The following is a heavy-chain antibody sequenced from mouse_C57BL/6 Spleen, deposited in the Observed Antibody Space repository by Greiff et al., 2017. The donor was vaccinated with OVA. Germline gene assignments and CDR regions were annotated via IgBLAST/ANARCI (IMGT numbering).Heavy chain of an antibody. Sequence: VQLQQPGAELVKPGASVKLSCKASGYTFTSYWMHWVKQRPGQGLEWIGVIHPDSGSTNYNEKFKSKATLTVDKSSSTAYMQLSSLTSEDSAVYYCAREGYDYDGFAYWGQGTTVTVSA. D-gene: IGHD2-4*01. J-gene: IGHJ3*01. V-gene: IGHV1-64*01. CDR1: GYTFTSYW. CDR3: AREGYDYDGFAY. CDR2: IHPDSGST.